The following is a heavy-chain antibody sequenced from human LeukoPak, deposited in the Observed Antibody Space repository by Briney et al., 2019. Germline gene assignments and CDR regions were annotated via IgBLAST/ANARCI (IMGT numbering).Heavy chain of an antibody. V-gene: IGHV3-23*01. CDR2: IIYSGGAT. Sequence: AGGPLRLSCAASGFTFSRSAMTWVRQDPGTGLEFVASIIYSGGATYYADSVKGRFTISRDNSKNTLYLQMNSLRAEDTALYYCAKDGLYYDGSEHVYYFDSWGQGTLVTVSS. J-gene: IGHJ4*02. CDR3: AKDGLYYDGSEHVYYFDS. D-gene: IGHD3-22*01. CDR1: GFTFSRSA.